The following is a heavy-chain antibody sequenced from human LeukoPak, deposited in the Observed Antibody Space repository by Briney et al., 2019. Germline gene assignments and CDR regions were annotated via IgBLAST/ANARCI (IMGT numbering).Heavy chain of an antibody. Sequence: LETLSLTCTVSGGSISRYYRSWIRQPPEKGLEWSGYIYYSGSTNYTTSLKRRVTITVDTSKNQCFMMLRSVTTADTAVYYCAIASPKKYYDILTGYYIRGDDAFDIWGQGTMVTVSS. CDR2: IYYSGST. D-gene: IGHD3-9*01. CDR1: GGSISRYY. CDR3: AIASPKKYYDILTGYYIRGDDAFDI. J-gene: IGHJ3*02. V-gene: IGHV4-59*01.